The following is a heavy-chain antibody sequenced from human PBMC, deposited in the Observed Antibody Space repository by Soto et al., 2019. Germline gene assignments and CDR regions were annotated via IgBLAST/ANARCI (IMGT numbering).Heavy chain of an antibody. J-gene: IGHJ4*02. CDR1: GGSFDNHV. D-gene: IGHD2-15*01. V-gene: IGHV1-69*01. CDR2: IIPAYGAP. Sequence: QVQLVQSGSEVKKPGSSVKVSCTASGGSFDNHVFAWVRQAPGQGLEWLGQIIPAYGAPNYAQRFEGRLTITADESTSSAHMELTSLTSEDTAVYYCARSPRGIIVVVSTGFDSWGQGTRITVAS. CDR3: ARSPRGIIVVVSTGFDS.